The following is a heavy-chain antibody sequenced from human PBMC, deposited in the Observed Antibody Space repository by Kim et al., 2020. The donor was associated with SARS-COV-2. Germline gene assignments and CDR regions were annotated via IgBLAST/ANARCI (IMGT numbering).Heavy chain of an antibody. CDR2: GGTT. V-gene: IGHV3-15*01. Sequence: GGTTDYAAPVKGRFIISRDDSKNTLYVQMNSLKTEDTAIYYCTTASPVRYWGQGTLVTVSS. J-gene: IGHJ4*02. CDR3: TTASPVRY.